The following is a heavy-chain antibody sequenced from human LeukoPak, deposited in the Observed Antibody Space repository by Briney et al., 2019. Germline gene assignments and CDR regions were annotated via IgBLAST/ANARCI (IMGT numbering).Heavy chain of an antibody. D-gene: IGHD6-6*01. CDR1: GFTFSSYA. CDR3: ARGVAARPWHYFDY. Sequence: PGRSLRLSCAASGFTFSSYAMHWVRQAPGKGLEWVAVIPYDGSNKYYADSVKGRFTISRDNSKNTLYLQMNSLRAEDTAVYYCARGVAARPWHYFDYWGQGTLVTVSS. CDR2: IPYDGSNK. J-gene: IGHJ4*02. V-gene: IGHV3-30*04.